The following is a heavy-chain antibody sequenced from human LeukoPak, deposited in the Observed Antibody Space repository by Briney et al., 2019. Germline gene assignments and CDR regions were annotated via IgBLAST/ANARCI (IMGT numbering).Heavy chain of an antibody. J-gene: IGHJ4*02. CDR2: ITSSSSYT. D-gene: IGHD3-10*01. CDR1: GMTFSNYN. Sequence: PGGSLRLSCAAPGMTFSNYNMNWVRQAPGKGLERISAITSSSSYTFYADSVKGRFTISRDNAQNSLYLQMNSLRAEDTAVYYCARDRFGELLNFDYWGQGTLVTVSS. CDR3: ARDRFGELLNFDY. V-gene: IGHV3-21*01.